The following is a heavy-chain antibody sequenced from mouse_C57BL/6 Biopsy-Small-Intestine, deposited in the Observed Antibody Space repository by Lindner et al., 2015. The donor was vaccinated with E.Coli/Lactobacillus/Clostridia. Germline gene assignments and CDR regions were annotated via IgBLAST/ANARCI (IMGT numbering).Heavy chain of an antibody. J-gene: IGHJ3*01. D-gene: IGHD2-3*01. CDR3: ARHDGYYWGWFAY. Sequence: VQLQESGPGLVAPSQSLSITCTVSGFSLTSYGVHWVRQPPGKGLEWLVVIWSDGSTTYNSALKSRLSISKDNSKSQVFLKMNSLQTDDTAMYYCARHDGYYWGWFAYWGQGTLVTVSA. V-gene: IGHV2-6-1*01. CDR1: GFSLTSYG. CDR2: IWSDGST.